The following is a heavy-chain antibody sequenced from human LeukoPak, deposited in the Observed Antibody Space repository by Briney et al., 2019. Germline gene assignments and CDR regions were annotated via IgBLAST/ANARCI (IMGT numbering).Heavy chain of an antibody. J-gene: IGHJ4*02. Sequence: SETLSLTCTVSGGSISSYYWSWIRQPPGKGLEWIGCIYYSGGTNYNPSLKSRVTISVDTSKNQFSLKLSSVTAADTAVYYCAGPGKSVFDYWGQGTLVTVSS. CDR2: IYYSGGT. V-gene: IGHV4-59*01. CDR3: AGPGKSVFDY. CDR1: GGSISSYY. D-gene: IGHD3-10*01.